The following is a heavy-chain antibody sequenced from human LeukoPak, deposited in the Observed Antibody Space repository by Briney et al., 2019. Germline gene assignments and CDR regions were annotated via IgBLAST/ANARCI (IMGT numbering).Heavy chain of an antibody. Sequence: PRGSLRLSCAASGFTPSRSWMSCVRQPPGTELEWVANISPDGSTKYHMDSVKGRFTISRDNAKYSLYLEMSRVGDDDAAMYYCATGASGSWDFGGQGTLVTVSS. CDR3: ATGASGSWDF. V-gene: IGHV3-7*03. D-gene: IGHD6-13*01. J-gene: IGHJ4*02. CDR1: GFTPSRSW. CDR2: ISPDGSTK.